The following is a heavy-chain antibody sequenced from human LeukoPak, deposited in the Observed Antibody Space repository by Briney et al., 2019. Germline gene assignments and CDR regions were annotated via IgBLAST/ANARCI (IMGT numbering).Heavy chain of an antibody. CDR2: ISSSSSTI. CDR3: ATYLDYDFWSGYHSLFDY. V-gene: IGHV3-48*01. CDR1: GFTLSSYS. D-gene: IGHD3-3*01. J-gene: IGHJ4*02. Sequence: GGSLRLSCAASGFTLSSYSMNWVRQAPGKGLEWVSYISSSSSTIYYADSVKGRFTISRDNAKNSLYLQMNSLRAEDTAVYYCATYLDYDFWSGYHSLFDYWGQGTLVTVSS.